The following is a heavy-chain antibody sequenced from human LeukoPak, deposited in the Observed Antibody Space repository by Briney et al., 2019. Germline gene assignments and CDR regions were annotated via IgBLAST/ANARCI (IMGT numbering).Heavy chain of an antibody. J-gene: IGHJ4*02. D-gene: IGHD4-11*01. CDR1: GFTFSSHA. V-gene: IGHV3-23*01. CDR3: AKDPRTTVTTDYGY. Sequence: GGSLRLSCAASGFTFSSHAMSWVRQAPGKGLEWVSGMSGSGGTTNYADSVKGRFTISRDNSKNTLYLQMNSLRAEDTAVYYCAKDPRTTVTTDYGYWGQGTLVTVSS. CDR2: MSGSGGTT.